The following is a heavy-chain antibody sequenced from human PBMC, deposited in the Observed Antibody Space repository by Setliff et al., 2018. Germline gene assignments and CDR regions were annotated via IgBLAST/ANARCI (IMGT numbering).Heavy chain of an antibody. D-gene: IGHD3-3*01. J-gene: IGHJ6*02. V-gene: IGHV4-34*01. Sequence: SETLSLTCTVYGGSFSGYYWSWIRQPPGKGLEWIGSIYHSGSSYYNSSLRSRVTISVDTSKNQFSLILRSVTAADTAVYYCARLSWNGLRYYGLDVWGQGTTVTVSS. CDR1: GGSFSGYY. CDR2: IYHSGSS. CDR3: ARLSWNGLRYYGLDV.